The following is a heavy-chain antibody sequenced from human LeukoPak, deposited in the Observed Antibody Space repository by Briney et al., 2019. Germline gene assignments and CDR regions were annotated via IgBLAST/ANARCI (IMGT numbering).Heavy chain of an antibody. V-gene: IGHV3-74*01. CDR1: GFTFGNSW. CDR2: INADGSTA. CDR3: VVVVEPPDSDGFDV. Sequence: GSLRLSCAASGFTFGNSWVHWVRQAPGKGLVWVSLINADGSTATYADSVKGRFTISRDNAGSTLSLQMNSLTIEDTAVYYCVVVVEPPDSDGFDVWGQGTMITVSS. J-gene: IGHJ3*01. D-gene: IGHD1-14*01.